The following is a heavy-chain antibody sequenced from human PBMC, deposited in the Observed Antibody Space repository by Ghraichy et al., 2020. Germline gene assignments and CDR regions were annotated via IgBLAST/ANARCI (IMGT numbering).Heavy chain of an antibody. CDR2: ISYDGSNK. D-gene: IGHD4-17*01. V-gene: IGHV3-30*04. CDR1: GFTFSSYA. CDR3: ARDLLMTTVTGLGY. Sequence: GGSLRLSCAASGFTFSSYAMHWVRQAPGKGLEWVAVISYDGSNKYYADSVKGRFTISRDNSKNTLYLQMNSLRAEDTAVYYCARDLLMTTVTGLGYWGQGTLVTVSS. J-gene: IGHJ4*02.